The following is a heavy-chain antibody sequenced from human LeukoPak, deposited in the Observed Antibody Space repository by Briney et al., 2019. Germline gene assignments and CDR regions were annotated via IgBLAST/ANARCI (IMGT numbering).Heavy chain of an antibody. CDR2: IYCGGST. CDR1: GFTVSSNY. J-gene: IGHJ3*02. CDR3: ARGFLFEYYYDSSGSPHAFDI. V-gene: IGHV3-66*02. D-gene: IGHD3-22*01. Sequence: GGSLRLSCAASGFTVSSNYMSWVRQAPGKGLEWVSVIYCGGSTYYADSVKGRFTISRDNSKNTLYLQMNSLRAEDTAVYYCARGFLFEYYYDSSGSPHAFDIWGQGTMVTVSS.